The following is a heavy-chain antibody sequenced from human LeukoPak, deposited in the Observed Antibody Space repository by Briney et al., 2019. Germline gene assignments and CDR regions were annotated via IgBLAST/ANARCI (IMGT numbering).Heavy chain of an antibody. CDR3: AKDMLGYSYGWNAFDI. J-gene: IGHJ3*02. D-gene: IGHD5-18*01. Sequence: GGSLRLSCAASGFTFDDYAMHWVRQAPGKGLEWVSGISRNSGSIGYADSVKGRFTISRDNAKNSLYLQMNSLRAEDTALYYCAKDMLGYSYGWNAFDIWGQGTMVTVSS. CDR1: GFTFDDYA. CDR2: ISRNSGSI. V-gene: IGHV3-9*01.